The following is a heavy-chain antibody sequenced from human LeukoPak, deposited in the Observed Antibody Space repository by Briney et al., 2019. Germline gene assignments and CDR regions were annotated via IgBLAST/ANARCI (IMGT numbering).Heavy chain of an antibody. J-gene: IGHJ4*02. CDR1: GFTFSSYS. V-gene: IGHV3-48*01. CDR2: ISSSSSTI. CDR3: ARIPYCSSTSCPNVGY. D-gene: IGHD2-2*01. Sequence: PGGSLRLSCAASGFTFSSYSMNWVRQAPGKGLEWVSYISSSSSTIYYADSVKGRFTISRDNAKNSLYLQMNSLRAEDTAVYYCARIPYCSSTSCPNVGYWGQGTLVTVSS.